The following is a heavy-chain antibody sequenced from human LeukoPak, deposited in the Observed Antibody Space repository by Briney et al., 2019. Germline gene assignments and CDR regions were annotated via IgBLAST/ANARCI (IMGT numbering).Heavy chain of an antibody. CDR3: TQDYMLSYLA. CDR1: GFTFDKYP. D-gene: IGHD1-26*01. CDR2: VTENGGTT. J-gene: IGHJ5*02. Sequence: GSLRLSCAASGFTFDKYPMHWVRQPPGKGLEWVALVTENGGTTFYAGSVKGRFTISRDNSKNSVYLQMNSLISEDTALYYCTQDYMLSYLAWGQGTLVTVSA. V-gene: IGHV3-43*02.